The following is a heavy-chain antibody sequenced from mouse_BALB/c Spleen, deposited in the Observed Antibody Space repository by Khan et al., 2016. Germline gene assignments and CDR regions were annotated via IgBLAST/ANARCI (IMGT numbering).Heavy chain of an antibody. Sequence: VQRQQSGPGLVKPSQSLSLTCIVIGNSFTSDYSWNWIRQFPGNRLEWMGYISYSGSTRYNLSLKSRISITRDTSTNQFFLQLNSVTSNDTATYYCARSDYGDKDAMDYWGQGTSVTVSS. CDR1: GNSFTSDYS. J-gene: IGHJ4*01. D-gene: IGHD1-1*01. CDR3: ARSDYGDKDAMDY. CDR2: ISYSGST. V-gene: IGHV3-2*02.